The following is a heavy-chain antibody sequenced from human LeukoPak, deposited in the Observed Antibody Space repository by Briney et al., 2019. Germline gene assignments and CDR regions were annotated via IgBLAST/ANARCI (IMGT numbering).Heavy chain of an antibody. CDR3: ASLGGGGHGVFDY. Sequence: PGGSLRLSCAASGFTFSSYAMHWVRQAPGKGLEWVAVISYDGSNKYYADSVKGRFTISRDNSKNTLYLQMNSLRAEDTAVYYCASLGGGGHGVFDYWGQGTLVTVSS. CDR1: GFTFSSYA. CDR2: ISYDGSNK. D-gene: IGHD3-16*01. J-gene: IGHJ4*02. V-gene: IGHV3-30*04.